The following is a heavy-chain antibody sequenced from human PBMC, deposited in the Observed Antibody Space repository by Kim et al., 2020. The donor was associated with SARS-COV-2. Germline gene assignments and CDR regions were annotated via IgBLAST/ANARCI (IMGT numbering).Heavy chain of an antibody. CDR1: GGSFSGYY. J-gene: IGHJ5*02. Sequence: SETLSLTCAVYGGSFSGYYWSWIRQPPGKGLEWIGEINHSGSTNYNPSLKSRVTISVDTSKNQFSLKLSSVTAADTAVYYCARGLHYYDSSGYYHGRSWFDPWGQGTLVTVSS. CDR3: ARGLHYYDSSGYYHGRSWFDP. D-gene: IGHD3-22*01. V-gene: IGHV4-34*01. CDR2: INHSGST.